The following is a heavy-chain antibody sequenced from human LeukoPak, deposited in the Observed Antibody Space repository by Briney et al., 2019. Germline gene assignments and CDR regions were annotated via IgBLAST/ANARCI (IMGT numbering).Heavy chain of an antibody. Sequence: PGGSLRLSCAASGFTFSSYAMHWVRQAPGKGLEWVAVISYDGSNKYYADSVKGRFTISRDNSKNTLYLQMNSLRAEDTAVYYCAREWNSEGFDYWGQGTLVTVSS. CDR2: ISYDGSNK. J-gene: IGHJ4*02. V-gene: IGHV3-30-3*01. CDR1: GFTFSSYA. D-gene: IGHD1/OR15-1a*01. CDR3: AREWNSEGFDY.